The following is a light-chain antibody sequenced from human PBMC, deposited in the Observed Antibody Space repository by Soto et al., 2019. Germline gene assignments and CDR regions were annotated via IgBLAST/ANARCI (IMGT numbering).Light chain of an antibody. Sequence: DIQMTQSPSTLAASVGDRVTITCRASESISMWLASYQQKPGKAPKLLIYTASSLESGVPSRFSGSGSGTEFTLTINSLQADDFATYYCQQHNSFSINFGQGTKVAIK. CDR1: ESISMW. CDR2: TAS. CDR3: QQHNSFSIN. V-gene: IGKV1-5*03. J-gene: IGKJ1*01.